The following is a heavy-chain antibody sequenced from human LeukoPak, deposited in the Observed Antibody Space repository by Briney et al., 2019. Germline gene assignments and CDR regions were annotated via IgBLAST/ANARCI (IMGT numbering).Heavy chain of an antibody. J-gene: IGHJ5*02. CDR2: IYPNSAGT. CDR1: GYTFTGYY. V-gene: IGHV1-2*02. Sequence: ASVKVSCKASGYTFTGYYIHWVRQAPGQGLEWVGWIYPNSAGTKYAQKFQGRVTMTRDTSISTAYMELSSLRSEDTAVYYCARDMQNYSSSWYPGSWFDPWGQGTLVTVSS. CDR3: ARDMQNYSSSWYPGSWFDP. D-gene: IGHD6-13*01.